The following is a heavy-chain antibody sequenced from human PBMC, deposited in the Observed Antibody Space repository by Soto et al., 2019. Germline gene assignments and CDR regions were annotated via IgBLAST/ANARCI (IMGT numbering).Heavy chain of an antibody. CDR2: ISSSSSYI. CDR1: GFTFSSYS. V-gene: IGHV3-21*01. CDR3: ARGANYDFWSGHYYYYYYMDV. J-gene: IGHJ6*03. D-gene: IGHD3-3*01. Sequence: GESLKISCAASGFTFSSYSMNWVRQAPGKGLEWVSSISSSSSYIYYADSVKGRFTISRDNAKNSLYLQMNSLRAEDTAVYYCARGANYDFWSGHYYYYYYMDVWGKGTTVTVSS.